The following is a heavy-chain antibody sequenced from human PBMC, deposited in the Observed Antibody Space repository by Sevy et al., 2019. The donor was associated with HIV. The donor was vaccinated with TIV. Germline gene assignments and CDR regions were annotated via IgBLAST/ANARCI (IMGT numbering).Heavy chain of an antibody. Sequence: GGSLRLSCAASGFTPSSYGMHWVRQAPGKGLEWVAVIGYDGSNKYYADSVKGRFTISGDNSKNTLFLQMDDLRAEDTAVYYCARDPRMYGDYLLAYLDYWGQGTLVTVSS. J-gene: IGHJ4*02. CDR1: GFTPSSYG. V-gene: IGHV3-33*01. CDR3: ARDPRMYGDYLLAYLDY. CDR2: IGYDGSNK. D-gene: IGHD2-8*01.